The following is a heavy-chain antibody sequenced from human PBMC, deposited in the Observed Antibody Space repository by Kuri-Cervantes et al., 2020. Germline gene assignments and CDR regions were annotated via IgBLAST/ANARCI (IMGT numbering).Heavy chain of an antibody. D-gene: IGHD3-16*01. J-gene: IGHJ6*03. CDR2: INHSGST. CDR3: ARGRGNFAISLSIYYYYYYMDV. V-gene: IGHV4-34*01. Sequence: SETLSLTCTVSGGSISSYYWSWIRQPPGKGLEWIGEINHSGSTNYNPSLKSRVTISVDTSKNQFSLKLSSVTAADTAVYYCARGRGNFAISLSIYYYYYYMDVWGKGTTVTVSS. CDR1: GGSISSYY.